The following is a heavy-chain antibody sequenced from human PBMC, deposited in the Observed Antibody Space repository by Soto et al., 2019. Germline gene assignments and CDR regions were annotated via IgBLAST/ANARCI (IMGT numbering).Heavy chain of an antibody. J-gene: IGHJ4*02. CDR2: IKQDGSEK. V-gene: IGHV3-7*03. D-gene: IGHD3-22*01. CDR1: GFTFSEHW. Sequence: GGSLRLSCAASGFTFSEHWMNWVSQAPGKGLEWVANIKQDGSEKHYADSVKGRFIMSRDNAKNTLYLQMNSLRAEDTAVYYCERPRYDGSGKPVDHWGLGTLVTVSS. CDR3: ERPRYDGSGKPVDH.